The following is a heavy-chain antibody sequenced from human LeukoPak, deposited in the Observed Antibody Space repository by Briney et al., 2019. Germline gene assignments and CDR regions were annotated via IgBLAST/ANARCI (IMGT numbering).Heavy chain of an antibody. CDR3: ARGRGDTAMVRDYYYYMDV. V-gene: IGHV1-8*02. D-gene: IGHD5-18*01. J-gene: IGHJ6*03. CDR2: MNPNSGNT. CDR1: GYTFTTHD. Sequence: ASVKVSCKASGYTFTTHDINWVRQAPGQGLEWMGWMNPNSGNTGYAQKFQGRVTMTRNTSISTAYMELSSLRSEDTAVYYCARGRGDTAMVRDYYYYMDVWGKGTTVTVSS.